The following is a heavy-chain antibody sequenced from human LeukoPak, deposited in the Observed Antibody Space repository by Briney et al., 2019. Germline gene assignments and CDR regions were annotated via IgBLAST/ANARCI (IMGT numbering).Heavy chain of an antibody. D-gene: IGHD1-26*01. V-gene: IGHV5-51*01. J-gene: IGHJ3*02. CDR3: ARRRSGSYGSGAFDI. Sequence: GESPKISCKGSGYSFTSYWIGWVRQMPGKGLEWMGIIYPGDSDTRYSPSFQGQVTISADKSISTAYLQWSSLKASDTAMYYCARRRSGSYGSGAFDIWGQGAMVTVSS. CDR1: GYSFTSYW. CDR2: IYPGDSDT.